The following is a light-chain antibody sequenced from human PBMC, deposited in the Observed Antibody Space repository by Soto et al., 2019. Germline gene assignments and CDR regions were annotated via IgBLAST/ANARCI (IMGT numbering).Light chain of an antibody. Sequence: QSVLTQPASVSVSPGQSITISCTGTSSDVGSYNLVSWYQQIPGKAPKLMIYEVSKRPSGVSTRFSGSKSGNTASLTISGLQAEDEADYFCYSYAGSSTYVFGTGTTVTVL. CDR3: YSYAGSSTYV. J-gene: IGLJ1*01. CDR2: EVS. CDR1: SSDVGSYNL. V-gene: IGLV2-23*02.